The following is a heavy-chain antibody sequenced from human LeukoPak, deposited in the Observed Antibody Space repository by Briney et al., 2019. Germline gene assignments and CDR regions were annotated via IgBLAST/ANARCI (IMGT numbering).Heavy chain of an antibody. J-gene: IGHJ4*02. V-gene: IGHV3-7*03. CDR2: IKKDGSEK. CDR1: GFTFSNFW. D-gene: IGHD6-19*01. Sequence: PGGSLRLSCVASGFTFSNFWMSWVRQAPGKGLEWVANIKKDGSEKYYVDSVKGPFTISRDNAKNSLYLQMNSLRAEDTALYYCAKDTYSSGYDYFDYWGQGTLVTVSS. CDR3: AKDTYSSGYDYFDY.